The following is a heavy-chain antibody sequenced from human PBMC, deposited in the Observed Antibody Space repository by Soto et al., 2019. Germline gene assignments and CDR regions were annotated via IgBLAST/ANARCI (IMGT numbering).Heavy chain of an antibody. CDR2: ISSSSSTI. CDR1: GFTFSSYS. J-gene: IGHJ4*01. D-gene: IGHD5-18*01. Sequence: GGSLRLSCAASGFTFSSYSMNWVRQAPGKGLEWVSYISSSSSTIYYADSVKGRFTISRDNAKNSLYLQMNSLRDEDTAVYFCVRDRDLDRDMVHADLWGQGTLVTVS. CDR3: VRDRDLDRDMVHADL. V-gene: IGHV3-48*02.